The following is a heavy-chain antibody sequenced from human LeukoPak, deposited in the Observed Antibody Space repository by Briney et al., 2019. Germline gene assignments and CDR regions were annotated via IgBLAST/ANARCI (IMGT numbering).Heavy chain of an antibody. CDR1: GDSDSSNSAP. J-gene: IGHJ1*01. CDR2: TYYRSKFYN. Sequence: SQTVSLTCALCGDSDSSNSAPWNWIRQSPSRGLEWLVRTYYRSKFYNDYAVSVKIRITINAHTSKHKYSLQLNSASPEDTAVYCCARWDIRTEDSCGYLEYFQHWGQGTLVTVSS. CDR3: ARWDIRTEDSCGYLEYFQH. V-gene: IGHV6-1*01. D-gene: IGHD3-22*01.